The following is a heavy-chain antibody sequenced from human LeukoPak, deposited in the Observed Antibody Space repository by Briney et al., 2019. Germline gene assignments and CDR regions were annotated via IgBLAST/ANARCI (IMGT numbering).Heavy chain of an antibody. J-gene: IGHJ4*02. Sequence: SETLSLTCTVSGGSISSYYWSWIRQPPGKGLEWIGYIYYSGSTNYNPSLKSRVTISVDTSKNQFPLKLSSVTAADTAVYYCASHSLRNCSGGSCYIDYWGQGTLVTVSS. CDR3: ASHSLRNCSGGSCYIDY. V-gene: IGHV4-59*08. CDR1: GGSISSYY. D-gene: IGHD2-15*01. CDR2: IYYSGST.